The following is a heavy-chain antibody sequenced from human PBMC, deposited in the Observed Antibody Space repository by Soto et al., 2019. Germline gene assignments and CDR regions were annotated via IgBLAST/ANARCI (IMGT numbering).Heavy chain of an antibody. Sequence: ASVKVSCKASGYTFTSFDINWVRQATGQGLEWMGWMNPNSGHTGYAQKFQGRVTMTRDTSISTAYMELSSLRYEDTAVYYCTRGRNSGDGYNGGGYWGQGTLVTVSS. D-gene: IGHD1-1*01. CDR3: TRGRNSGDGYNGGGY. V-gene: IGHV1-8*01. CDR1: GYTFTSFD. CDR2: MNPNSGHT. J-gene: IGHJ4*02.